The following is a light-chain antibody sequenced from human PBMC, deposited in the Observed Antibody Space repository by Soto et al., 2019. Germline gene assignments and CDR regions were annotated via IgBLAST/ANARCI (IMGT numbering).Light chain of an antibody. CDR2: DVS. J-gene: IGLJ1*01. CDR3: SSYTSSSTLLYV. Sequence: QSVLTQPASVSGSPGQSITISCTGTSSDVGGYNYVSWYQQHPGKAPKLMIYDVSNRPSGVSNRFSGSKSGNTASLTISGLQAEDEAFYYCSSYTSSSTLLYVFGTGTRSPS. CDR1: SSDVGGYNY. V-gene: IGLV2-14*01.